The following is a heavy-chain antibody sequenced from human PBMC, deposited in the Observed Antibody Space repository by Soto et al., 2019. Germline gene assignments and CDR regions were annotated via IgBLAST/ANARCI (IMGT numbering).Heavy chain of an antibody. Sequence: QVQLVQSGAEVKKPGASVKVSCKASGYTFTSYDINWVRQATGQGLEWMGWMNPNSGNTGYAQKFQGRVTMTRNTSITTAYIYLISLTSQNTAVYYFASQTVAASDYWCQGTLLTVSS. CDR2: MNPNSGNT. D-gene: IGHD2-15*01. CDR3: ASQTVAASDY. J-gene: IGHJ4*02. V-gene: IGHV1-8*01. CDR1: GYTFTSYD.